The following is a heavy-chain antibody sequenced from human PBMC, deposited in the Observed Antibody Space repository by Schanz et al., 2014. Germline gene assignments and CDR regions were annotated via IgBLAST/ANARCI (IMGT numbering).Heavy chain of an antibody. Sequence: EVQLVESGGGLVRPGGSLRLSCSGFTVSAYSANWVRQAPGKGLEWVSSISRSSSSIYYADSVKGRFTISRDNSKNTLYLQMDDLRGDDTAMYYCVTWSTTYLYQDYWGQGTLVSVSS. CDR3: VTWSTTYLYQDY. D-gene: IGHD1-26*01. J-gene: IGHJ4*02. CDR2: ISRSSSSI. V-gene: IGHV3-21*04. CDR1: GFTVSAYS.